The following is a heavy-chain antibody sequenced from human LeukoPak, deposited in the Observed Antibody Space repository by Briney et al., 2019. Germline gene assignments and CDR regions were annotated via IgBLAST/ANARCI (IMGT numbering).Heavy chain of an antibody. V-gene: IGHV3-7*04. CDR1: GFTFSSYW. D-gene: IGHD1-26*01. J-gene: IGHJ4*02. CDR2: IKQDGSEK. CDR3: ARDKIVGATNLDS. Sequence: GGSLTLSCAASGFTFSSYWMSWVRQAPGKGLEWVANIKQDGSEKYYVDSVKGRFTISRDNAKNSLFLQMNSLRAEDTAVYYCARDKIVGATNLDSWGQGTLVTVSS.